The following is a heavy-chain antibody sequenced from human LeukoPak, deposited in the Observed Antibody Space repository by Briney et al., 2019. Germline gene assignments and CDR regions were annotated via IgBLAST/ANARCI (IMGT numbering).Heavy chain of an antibody. CDR1: GFTFSSYA. CDR3: AKDRKRSAITMIRGVRGYSYYYMDV. D-gene: IGHD3-10*01. CDR2: ISYDGSNK. J-gene: IGHJ6*03. Sequence: PGGSLRLSCAASGFTFSSYAMHWVRQAPGKGLEWVAVISYDGSNKYYADSVKGRFTISRDNSKNTLYLQMNSLRTEDTAVYYCAKDRKRSAITMIRGVRGYSYYYMDVWGKGITVTISS. V-gene: IGHV3-30*04.